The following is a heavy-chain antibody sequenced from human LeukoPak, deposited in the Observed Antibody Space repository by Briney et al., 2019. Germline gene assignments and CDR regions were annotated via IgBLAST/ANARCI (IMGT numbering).Heavy chain of an antibody. CDR1: GFTFSNYG. CDR2: IWYDGSNE. D-gene: IGHD2-2*02. V-gene: IGHV3-33*01. J-gene: IGHJ4*02. Sequence: GGSLRLSCVASGFTFSNYGMHWVRQAPGKGLEWVAVIWYDGSNEYYADSVKGRFTISRDTSKNTLYLQMDSLRVEDTAVYYCARNFIVGYCSSASCYTYYFDYWGQGTLVTVSS. CDR3: ARNFIVGYCSSASCYTYYFDY.